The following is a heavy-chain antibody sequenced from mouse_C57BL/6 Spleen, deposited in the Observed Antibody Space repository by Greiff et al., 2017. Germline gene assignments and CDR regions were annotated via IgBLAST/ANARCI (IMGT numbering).Heavy chain of an antibody. Sequence: EVKLQESGEGLVKPGGSLKLSCAASGFTFSSYAMSWVRQTPEKRLEWVAYISSGGDYIYYADTVKGRFTISRDNARNTLYLQMSSLKSEDTAMYYCTRVGVTTAMDYWGQGTSVTVSS. V-gene: IGHV5-9-1*02. D-gene: IGHD2-2*01. CDR1: GFTFSSYA. CDR3: TRVGVTTAMDY. CDR2: ISSGGDYI. J-gene: IGHJ4*01.